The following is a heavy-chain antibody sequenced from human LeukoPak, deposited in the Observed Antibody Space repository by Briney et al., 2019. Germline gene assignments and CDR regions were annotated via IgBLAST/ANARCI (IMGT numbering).Heavy chain of an antibody. CDR2: ICFCGTT. CDR1: GVSLSSYY. V-gene: IGHV4-4*07. Sequence: PSETLSLTCTVSGVSLSSYYWSWVRQPAGKGLVCIGRICFCGTTNYNPSLRSRVTMSVDTPKNQFSLKLNSVAAADTAVYYCARDHVYGSGSPYYYYGMDVWGQGTTVTVSS. CDR3: ARDHVYGSGSPYYYYGMDV. D-gene: IGHD3-10*01. J-gene: IGHJ6*02.